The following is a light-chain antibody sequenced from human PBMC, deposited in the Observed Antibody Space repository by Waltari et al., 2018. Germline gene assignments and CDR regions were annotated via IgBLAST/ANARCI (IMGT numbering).Light chain of an antibody. CDR1: STDVGRYNY. J-gene: IGLJ2*01. V-gene: IGLV2-14*03. CDR3: SSFSSSSTLVV. Sequence: QSDLTQPASVSGSPGQSITISCTGTSTDVGRYNYVSWYQQHPGKAPKLMIYDVTHRPSGVSDRFSGSKSGNTASLTISGLQAEDEADYYCSSFSSSSTLVVFGGGTKLTVL. CDR2: DVT.